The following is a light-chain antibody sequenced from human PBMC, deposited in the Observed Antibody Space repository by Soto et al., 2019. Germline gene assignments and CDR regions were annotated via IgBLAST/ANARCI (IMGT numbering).Light chain of an antibody. CDR1: QSVTTR. CDR3: KQYGGSPIT. CDR2: GAS. V-gene: IGKV3-20*01. Sequence: IVCTHCPCTLSLSPGERVTILSMASQSVTTRLAWYQHKPGQAPRLLMSGASSRASGVPVRFSGSGSGTDFTLTISRLETEHFALYYCKQYGGSPITFGIGTGLEIK. J-gene: IGKJ5*01.